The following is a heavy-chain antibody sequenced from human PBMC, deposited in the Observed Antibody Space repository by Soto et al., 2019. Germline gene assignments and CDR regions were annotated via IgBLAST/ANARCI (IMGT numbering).Heavy chain of an antibody. CDR1: GFTVSTKY. CDR2: IYSGGST. D-gene: IGHD3-16*01. Sequence: EVQLVESGGGLVQPGGSLRLSCAASGFTVSTKYMSWVRQAPGKGLEWVAVIYSGGSTFYADSVRGRFPISRDNSKNTGNLEMRSLRAEYTAVYYCAREPWAADYWGQGTLVHVSS. V-gene: IGHV3-66*01. CDR3: AREPWAADY. J-gene: IGHJ4*02.